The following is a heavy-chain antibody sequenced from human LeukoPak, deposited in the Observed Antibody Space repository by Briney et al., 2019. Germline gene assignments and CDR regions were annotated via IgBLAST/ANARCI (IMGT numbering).Heavy chain of an antibody. CDR1: GGTFSSYA. J-gene: IGHJ5*02. V-gene: IGHV1-69*05. D-gene: IGHD2-2*01. Sequence: SVKVSCKASGGTFSSYAISWVRQAPGQGLEWMGGIIPIFGTTNYAQKFQGRVTITTDESTSTAYMELSSLRSEDTAVYYCAREGLGSCSSTSCHNWFDPWGQGTLVTVSS. CDR2: IIPIFGTT. CDR3: AREGLGSCSSTSCHNWFDP.